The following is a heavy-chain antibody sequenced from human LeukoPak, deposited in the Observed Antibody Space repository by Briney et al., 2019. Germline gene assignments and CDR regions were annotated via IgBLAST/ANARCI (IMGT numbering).Heavy chain of an antibody. Sequence: GGSLRLSCAASGFTFSNSAMXXXRQAPGKGXXXXXYTTSTGXTTYYADSVXGRFXXSRDNAKHSLYLQMNSLRVEDTAVYYCARLPDPYYYYYMDVWGKGTTVTVSS. CDR1: GFTFSNSA. V-gene: IGHV3-48*03. J-gene: IGHJ6*03. CDR2: TTSTGXTT. CDR3: ARLPDPYYYYYMDV.